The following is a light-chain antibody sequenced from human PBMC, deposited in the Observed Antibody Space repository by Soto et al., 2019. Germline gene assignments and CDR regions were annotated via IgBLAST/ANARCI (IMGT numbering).Light chain of an antibody. CDR3: EYYGNSII. CDR1: QNIDNNH. J-gene: IGKJ4*01. Sequence: EIVLTQSPGTLSLSPGERVTLSCRASQNIDNNHLAWYQQKPGQAPRLLVHGTSNRATGIPDRFSGSGSGTDFTLTRSRLEPEDFAVYYCEYYGNSIIFGGGTKVEIK. V-gene: IGKV3-20*01. CDR2: GTS.